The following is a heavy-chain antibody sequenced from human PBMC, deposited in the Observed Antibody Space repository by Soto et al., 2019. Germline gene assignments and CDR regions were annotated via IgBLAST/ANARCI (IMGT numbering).Heavy chain of an antibody. D-gene: IGHD3-22*01. CDR3: ARSQDYYDSSGYYHYNWFDP. CDR1: GGTFSSYA. J-gene: IGHJ5*02. Sequence: QVQLVQSGAEVKKPGSSVKVSCKASGGTFSSYAISWVRQAPGQGLEWMGGIIPIFGTANYAQKFQGRVTITADECTSIAYMELSSLRSEDTAVYYCARSQDYYDSSGYYHYNWFDPWGQGTLVTVSS. CDR2: IIPIFGTA. V-gene: IGHV1-69*01.